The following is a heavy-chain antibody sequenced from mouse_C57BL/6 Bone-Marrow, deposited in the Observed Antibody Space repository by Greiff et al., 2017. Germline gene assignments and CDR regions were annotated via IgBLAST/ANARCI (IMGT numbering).Heavy chain of an antibody. CDR2: IYPGSGNT. Sequence: QVQLKESGAELVRPGASVKLSCKASGYTFTDYYINWVKQRPGQGLEWIARIYPGSGNTYYNEKFKGKATLTAAKSSSTAYMQLSSLTSEDSAVYFCARSRWLPPFAYWGQGTLVTVSA. J-gene: IGHJ3*01. CDR1: GYTFTDYY. D-gene: IGHD2-3*01. V-gene: IGHV1-76*01. CDR3: ARSRWLPPFAY.